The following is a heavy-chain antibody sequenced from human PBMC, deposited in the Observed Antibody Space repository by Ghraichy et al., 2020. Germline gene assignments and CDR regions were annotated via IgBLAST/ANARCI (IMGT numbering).Heavy chain of an antibody. D-gene: IGHD1-7*01. CDR3: ARLTGTTIDY. Sequence: ETLSLTCTVSGGSIRSSSYYWGWIRQPPGKGLEWIGSIYYSGSTYYNPSLKSRVTISVDTSKNQFSLKLSSVTAADTAVYYCARLTGTTIDYWGQGTLVTVSS. CDR1: GGSIRSSSYY. J-gene: IGHJ4*02. CDR2: IYYSGST. V-gene: IGHV4-39*01.